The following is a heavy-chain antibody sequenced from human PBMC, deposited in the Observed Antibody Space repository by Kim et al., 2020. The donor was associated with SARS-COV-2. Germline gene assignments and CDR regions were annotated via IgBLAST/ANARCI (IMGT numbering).Heavy chain of an antibody. V-gene: IGHV3-30*18. Sequence: GGSLRLSCVVSGFNFNYYGMHWVRQAPGKGLEWVAGISYEGSKKLYAGSLRGRFTISRDSSKNTLYLQMDSLRSEDTAVYYCAKRGGVFDFSSSSYIDY. CDR1: GFNFNYYG. J-gene: IGHJ4*01. CDR3: AKRGGVFDFSSSSYIDY. D-gene: IGHD3-3*01. CDR2: ISYEGSKK.